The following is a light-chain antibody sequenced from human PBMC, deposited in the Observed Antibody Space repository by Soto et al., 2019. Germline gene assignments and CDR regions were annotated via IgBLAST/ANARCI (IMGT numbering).Light chain of an antibody. CDR3: QQYHSSPRT. J-gene: IGKJ1*01. Sequence: EIVLTQSPGTLSLSPGERATLSCRASQSFGSGFLAWYQQKPGQAPRLVIYGASSRATGIPDRFSGSRSGTDFTLTISRLEPEDFAVYYCQQYHSSPRTFGQGTKVEFK. CDR1: QSFGSGF. CDR2: GAS. V-gene: IGKV3-20*01.